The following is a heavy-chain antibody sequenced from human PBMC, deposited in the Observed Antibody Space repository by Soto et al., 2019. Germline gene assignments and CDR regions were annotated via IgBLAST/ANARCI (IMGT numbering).Heavy chain of an antibody. J-gene: IGHJ5*02. D-gene: IGHD6-6*01. CDR2: INPSGGNT. Sequence: VTVYCKASGYAITNNYLLWVRQAPGQGLEWMGIINPSGGNTNYAQKFQGRVTMTRDTSTSTAYMELSSLRSEDTAVYYCNRKHVQYNWFDPWGQGTLVTVSS. CDR3: NRKHVQYNWFDP. CDR1: GYAITNNY. V-gene: IGHV1-46*03.